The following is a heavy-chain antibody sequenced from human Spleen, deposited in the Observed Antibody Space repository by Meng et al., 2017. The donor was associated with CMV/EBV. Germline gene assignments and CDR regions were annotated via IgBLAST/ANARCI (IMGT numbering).Heavy chain of an antibody. Sequence: ASVKVSCKASRYTFTSYGISWVRQAPGQGLEWMGWMNPNSGNTGYAQKFQGRVTITRNTSISTAYMELSSLRSEDTAVYYCARRGPIWFGELWGFDPWGQGTLVTVSS. CDR3: ARRGPIWFGELWGFDP. CDR1: RYTFTSYG. D-gene: IGHD3-10*01. V-gene: IGHV1-8*03. CDR2: MNPNSGNT. J-gene: IGHJ5*02.